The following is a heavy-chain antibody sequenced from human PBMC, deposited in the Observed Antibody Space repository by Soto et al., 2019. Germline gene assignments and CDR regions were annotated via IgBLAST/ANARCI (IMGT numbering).Heavy chain of an antibody. CDR2: INQSGST. Sequence: SETLSLTCDVYGGSFSDYYWNWIRQPPGKGLEWIGEINQSGSTHYNPSLKSRVTISVDTSKNQFSLRLSSVTAADTAVYYCATITYGDYFYGLDVWGPGATVTVSS. V-gene: IGHV4-34*01. CDR1: GGSFSDYY. J-gene: IGHJ6*02. CDR3: ATITYGDYFYGLDV. D-gene: IGHD4-17*01.